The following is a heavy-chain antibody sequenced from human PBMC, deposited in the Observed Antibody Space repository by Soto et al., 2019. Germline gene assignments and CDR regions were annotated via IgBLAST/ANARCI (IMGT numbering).Heavy chain of an antibody. CDR3: AKNYYLDN. Sequence: EVQLLESGGGLVQPGGSLRLSCAASGFTFSRFAMTWVRQGPGKGPEWVSSINIDGSTYYADSVKGRFTISSDDSKNTLFLQMNSLRTEDTAIYYSAKNYYLDNWGQGTLITVSS. V-gene: IGHV3-23*01. J-gene: IGHJ4*02. CDR1: GFTFSRFA. CDR2: INIDGST.